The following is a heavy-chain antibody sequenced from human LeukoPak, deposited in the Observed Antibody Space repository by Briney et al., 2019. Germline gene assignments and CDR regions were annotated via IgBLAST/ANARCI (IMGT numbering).Heavy chain of an antibody. CDR2: IYYSGRT. V-gene: IGHV4-39*01. J-gene: IGHJ1*01. Sequence: KPSETLSLTCSVSGDSVSRSDSYWDWIRQPPGKGLEWIGTIYYSGRTYYSPSLKSRVTMSVDPSNNQFSLNLRSVTAADTALCYWARGRYYDGSGYLEWGQGTLLSVSS. CDR3: ARGRYYDGSGYLE. D-gene: IGHD3-22*01. CDR1: GDSVSRSDSY.